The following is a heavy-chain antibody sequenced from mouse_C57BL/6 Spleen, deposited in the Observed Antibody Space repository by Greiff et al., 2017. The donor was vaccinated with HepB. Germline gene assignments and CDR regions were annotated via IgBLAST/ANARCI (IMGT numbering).Heavy chain of an antibody. V-gene: IGHV1-52*01. CDR1: GYTFTSYW. Sequence: VQLQQPGAELVRPGSSVKLSCKASGYTFTSYWMPWVKQRPIQGLEWIGNIDPSDSETHYNQKFKDKATLTVDKSSSTAYMQLSSLTSEDSAVYYGARGDYGSSYGYFDVWGTGTTVTVSS. CDR2: IDPSDSET. CDR3: ARGDYGSSYGYFDV. J-gene: IGHJ1*03. D-gene: IGHD1-1*01.